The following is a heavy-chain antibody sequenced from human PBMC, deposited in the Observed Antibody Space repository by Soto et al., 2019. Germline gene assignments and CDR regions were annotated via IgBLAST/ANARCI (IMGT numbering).Heavy chain of an antibody. CDR2: IYYSGST. Sequence: SETLSLTCTVSGGSISSGDYYWSWIRQPPGKGLDWIGYIYYSGSTYYNPSLRSRLTISVDTSKNQFSLKLSSVTAADTDVYCCARLGPTTVPTSYFTGNYNGMDVWGQGTTVT. J-gene: IGHJ6*02. CDR3: ARLGPTTVPTSYFTGNYNGMDV. V-gene: IGHV4-30-4*01. CDR1: GGSISSGDYY. D-gene: IGHD4-17*01.